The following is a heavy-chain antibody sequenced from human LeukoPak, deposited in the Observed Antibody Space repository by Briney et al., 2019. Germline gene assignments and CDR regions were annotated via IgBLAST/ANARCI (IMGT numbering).Heavy chain of an antibody. CDR1: GGSFSDYY. J-gene: IGHJ4*02. CDR2: INHSGST. Sequence: SETLSLTCAVYGGSFSDYYWSWIRQPPGKGLEWIGEINHSGSTNYNPSLKSRVTISVDTSKNQFSLKLSSVTAADTAVYYCARNPIAAAGKGDYWGQGTLVTVSS. D-gene: IGHD6-13*01. CDR3: ARNPIAAAGKGDY. V-gene: IGHV4-34*01.